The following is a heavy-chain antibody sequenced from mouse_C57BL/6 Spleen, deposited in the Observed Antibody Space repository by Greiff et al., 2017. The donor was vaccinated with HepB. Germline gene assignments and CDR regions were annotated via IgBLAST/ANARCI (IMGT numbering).Heavy chain of an antibody. V-gene: IGHV1-80*01. Sequence: VQVVESGAELVKPGASVKISCKASGYAFSSYWMNWVKQRPGKGLEWIGQIYPGDGDTNYNGKFKGKATLTADKSSSTAYMQLSSLTSEDSAVYFCARQDYGSSYVGYFDVWGTGTTVTVSS. CDR2: IYPGDGDT. CDR1: GYAFSSYW. J-gene: IGHJ1*03. CDR3: ARQDYGSSYVGYFDV. D-gene: IGHD1-1*01.